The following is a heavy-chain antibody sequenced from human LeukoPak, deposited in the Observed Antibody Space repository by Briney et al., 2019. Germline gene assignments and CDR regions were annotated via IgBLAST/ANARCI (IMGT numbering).Heavy chain of an antibody. CDR1: GGSISSYY. CDR2: IYTSGST. V-gene: IGHV4-4*07. CDR3: ARGPVTIFGVVIIPDYFDY. J-gene: IGHJ4*02. Sequence: SETLSLTCTVSGGSISSYYWSWIRQPAGKGLEWIGRIYTSGSTNYNPSLKSRVTISVDKSKNQFSLKLSSVTAADTAVYYCARGPVTIFGVVIIPDYFDYWGQGTLVTVSS. D-gene: IGHD3-3*01.